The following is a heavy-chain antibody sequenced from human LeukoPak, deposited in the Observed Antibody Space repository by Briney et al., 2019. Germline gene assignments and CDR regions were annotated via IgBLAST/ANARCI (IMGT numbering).Heavy chain of an antibody. CDR3: ARRSGSSWSSFDY. Sequence: GGSLRLSCAASGFTFNNYAMNWVRQAPGKGLEWVSGISGFGGSTYYAPSVKGRLTISRDNFGNMLYLHLDSLRVEDTAIYYCARRSGSSWSSFDYRGQGALVTVSS. J-gene: IGHJ4*02. D-gene: IGHD6-13*01. CDR2: ISGFGGST. CDR1: GFTFNNYA. V-gene: IGHV3-23*01.